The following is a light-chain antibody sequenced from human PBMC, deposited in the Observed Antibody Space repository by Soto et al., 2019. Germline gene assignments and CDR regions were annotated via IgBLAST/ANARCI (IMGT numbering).Light chain of an antibody. CDR1: QSISTN. CDR2: GAS. CDR3: QHHPIGPPSWT. Sequence: EIVMTQSPATLSVSPGEGATLSCRARQSISTNLAWYQQKPGQPPRLLIYGASTRATGIPARFGGSGSETEFTLTISSLQSEDFGFYYCQHHPIGPPSWTFGQGTKVEIK. J-gene: IGKJ1*01. V-gene: IGKV3-15*01.